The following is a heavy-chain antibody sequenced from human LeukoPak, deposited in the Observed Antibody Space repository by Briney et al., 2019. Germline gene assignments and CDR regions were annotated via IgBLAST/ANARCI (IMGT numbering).Heavy chain of an antibody. D-gene: IGHD2-2*01. CDR1: GFTFSSYA. CDR3: ARGGGSCSSTSCYFRWFDP. Sequence: PGGSLRLSCAASGFTFSSYAMHWVRQAPGKGLEWGADISYDGGNKYYAVSVKGRFTISRDNSKNTLYLQMNNLRAEDTAVYSCARGGGSCSSTSCYFRWFDPWGQGTLVTVSS. V-gene: IGHV3-30-3*01. CDR2: ISYDGGNK. J-gene: IGHJ5*02.